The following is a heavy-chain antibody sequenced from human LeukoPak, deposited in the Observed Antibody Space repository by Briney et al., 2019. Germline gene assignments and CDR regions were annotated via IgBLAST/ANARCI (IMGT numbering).Heavy chain of an antibody. V-gene: IGHV4-30-4*08. Sequence: SETLSLTCTVSGGSISSGDYYWSWIRQPPGKGLEWIGYIYYSGSTYYNPSIKSRGTISVDTANNQFSLKLSSVTAADTAVYYCASSRRYYYDCSGYYAFDIWGQGTMVTVSS. CDR2: IYYSGST. CDR3: ASSRRYYYDCSGYYAFDI. J-gene: IGHJ3*02. D-gene: IGHD3-22*01. CDR1: GGSISSGDYY.